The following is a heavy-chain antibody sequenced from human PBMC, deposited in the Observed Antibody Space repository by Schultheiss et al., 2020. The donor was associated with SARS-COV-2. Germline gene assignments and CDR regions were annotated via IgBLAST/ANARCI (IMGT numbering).Heavy chain of an antibody. CDR3: ARAVRVPAATYYYYMDV. V-gene: IGHV3-30*07. Sequence: GGSLRLSCAASGFTFSSYAMHWVRQAPGKGLEWVAVVSYGGTNKYYADSVKGRFTISRDNAKNSLYLQMNSLRAEDTAVYYCARAVRVPAATYYYYMDVWGKGTTVTVSS. CDR1: GFTFSSYA. D-gene: IGHD2-2*01. CDR2: VSYGGTNK. J-gene: IGHJ6*03.